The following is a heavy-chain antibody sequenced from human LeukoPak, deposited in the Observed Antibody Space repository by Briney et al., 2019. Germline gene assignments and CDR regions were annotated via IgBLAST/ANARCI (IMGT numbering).Heavy chain of an antibody. Sequence: ALVKVSCKASGYTFTSYGISWVRQAPGQGLEWMGWISAYNGNTNYAQKLQGRVTMTTDTSTSTAYMELRSLRSDDTAVYYCARAYYYDSSGYYYHFTFDYWGQGTLVTVSS. V-gene: IGHV1-18*01. CDR3: ARAYYYDSSGYYYHFTFDY. J-gene: IGHJ4*02. D-gene: IGHD3-22*01. CDR2: ISAYNGNT. CDR1: GYTFTSYG.